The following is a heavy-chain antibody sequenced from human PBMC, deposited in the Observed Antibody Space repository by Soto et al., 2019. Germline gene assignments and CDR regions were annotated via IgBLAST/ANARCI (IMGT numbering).Heavy chain of an antibody. CDR2: IIPIFGTA. D-gene: IGHD5-12*01. J-gene: IGHJ6*02. V-gene: IGHV1-69*01. CDR1: GGTFSSYA. Sequence: QVQLVQSGAEVKKPGSSVKVSCKASGGTFSSYAISWVRQAPGQGLEWMGGIIPIFGTANYAQKFQGRVTITADESTSTAYMVLSSLRSEDTAVYSCARVSWISSGPLCGMDVWGQGTTVTVSS. CDR3: ARVSWISSGPLCGMDV.